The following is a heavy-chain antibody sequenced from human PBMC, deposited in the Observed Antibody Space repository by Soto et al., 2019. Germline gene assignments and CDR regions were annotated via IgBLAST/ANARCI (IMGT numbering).Heavy chain of an antibody. D-gene: IGHD1-26*01. V-gene: IGHV1-69*05. Sequence: SVKVSCKASGGTFSSYAISWVRQAPGQGLEWMGGIIPIFGTANYAQKLQGRVTMTTDTSTSTAYMELRSLRSDDTAVYYCARDHSGNPFYWGQGTLVTVSS. J-gene: IGHJ4*02. CDR3: ARDHSGNPFY. CDR2: IIPIFGTA. CDR1: GGTFSSYA.